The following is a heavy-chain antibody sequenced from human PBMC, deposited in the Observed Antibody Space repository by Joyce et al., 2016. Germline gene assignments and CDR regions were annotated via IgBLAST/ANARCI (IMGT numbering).Heavy chain of an antibody. J-gene: IGHJ4*02. D-gene: IGHD1-7*01. V-gene: IGHV1-69*01. CDR3: ARGGGAPGTAARLDY. CDR2: ITQLSGAS. Sequence: WVVQAPGQGVGWMGGITQLSGASNYAHNVQDRVTIPVDGLTSTVDMDLFSLGAGDTAVYFCARGGGAPGTAARLDYWGQGTLVIVSS.